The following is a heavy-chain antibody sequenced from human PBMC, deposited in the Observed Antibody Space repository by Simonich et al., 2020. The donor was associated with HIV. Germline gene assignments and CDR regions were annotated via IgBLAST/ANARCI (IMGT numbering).Heavy chain of an antibody. Sequence: QVQLQQWGAGLLTPSETLSLTCAVYGGSFSGYYWSWIRQTPGKGLAWIGSIDYSGSTYYNPSLKSRVTISVDTSKNQFSLKLSSVTAADTAVYYCARLERGIDAFDIWGQGTMVTVSS. CDR1: GGSFSGYY. CDR3: ARLERGIDAFDI. V-gene: IGHV4-34*01. J-gene: IGHJ3*02. CDR2: IDYSGST. D-gene: IGHD7-27*01.